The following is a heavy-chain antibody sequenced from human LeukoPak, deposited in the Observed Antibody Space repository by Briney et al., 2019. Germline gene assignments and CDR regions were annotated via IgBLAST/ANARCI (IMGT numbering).Heavy chain of an antibody. D-gene: IGHD3-22*01. CDR3: ARAPDYYDNSGYYLDY. J-gene: IGHJ4*02. CDR2: ISAYNGNT. Sequence: ASVKVSCKASGYTFTSYGISWVRQAPGQGLEWMGWISAYNGNTNYAQKLQGRVTMTTDTSTSTAYMELRSLRSDDTAVYYCARAPDYYDNSGYYLDYWGQGTLVTVSS. V-gene: IGHV1-18*01. CDR1: GYTFTSYG.